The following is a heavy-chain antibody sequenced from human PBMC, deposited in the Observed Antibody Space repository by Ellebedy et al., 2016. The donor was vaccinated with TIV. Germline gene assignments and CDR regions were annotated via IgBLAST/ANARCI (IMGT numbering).Heavy chain of an antibody. J-gene: IGHJ5*02. D-gene: IGHD3-22*01. CDR1: GYTFTGYY. CDR2: INPNSGGT. CDR3: ARDDDSSGYYLHNWFDP. V-gene: IGHV1-2*02. Sequence: ASVKVSCKASGYTFTGYYMHWVRQAPGQGLEWMGWINPNSGGTNYAQKLQGRVTMTTDTSTSTAYMELRSLRSDDTAVYYCARDDDSSGYYLHNWFDPWGQGTLVTVSS.